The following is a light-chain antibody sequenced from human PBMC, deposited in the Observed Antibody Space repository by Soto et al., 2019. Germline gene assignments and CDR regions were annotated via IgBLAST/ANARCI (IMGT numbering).Light chain of an antibody. V-gene: IGKV3-15*01. J-gene: IGKJ1*01. CDR2: GAS. Sequence: EIVMTQSPATLSVSPGERATLSWRASQSVSSSYLAWYQQKPGQAPRLLIHGASTRATGFPARFSGSGSGTDFTLTISSLQSEDFAVYYCQQYNNWPWTFGQGTKVAIK. CDR3: QQYNNWPWT. CDR1: QSVSSSY.